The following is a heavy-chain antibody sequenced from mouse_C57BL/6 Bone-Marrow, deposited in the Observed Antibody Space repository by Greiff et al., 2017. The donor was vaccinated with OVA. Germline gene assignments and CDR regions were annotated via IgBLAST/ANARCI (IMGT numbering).Heavy chain of an antibody. CDR3: ARRVYYGNPWFAY. CDR1: GYTFTSYW. J-gene: IGHJ3*01. D-gene: IGHD2-1*01. Sequence: QVQLKQPGAELVKPGASVKLSCKASGYTFTSYWMHWVKQRPGQGLEWIGMIHPNSGSTNYNEKFKSKATLTVDKSSSTAYMQFSSLTSEDSAVYYCARRVYYGNPWFAYWGQGTLVTVSA. CDR2: IHPNSGST. V-gene: IGHV1-64*01.